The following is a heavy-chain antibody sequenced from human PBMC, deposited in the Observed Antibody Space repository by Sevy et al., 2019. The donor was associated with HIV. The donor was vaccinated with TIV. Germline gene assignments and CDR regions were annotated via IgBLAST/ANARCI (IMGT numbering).Heavy chain of an antibody. V-gene: IGHV4-59*08. Sequence: SETLSLTCTVSAGSITSVYGNWIRQPPGKGLEWIANFYSNGNINYNPSLKSRVTLSLVTSKNQFSLRLSSVTAADTAMYYCAGENAWGSGYSWGQGTLVTVSS. CDR3: AGENAWGSGYS. D-gene: IGHD6-25*01. CDR1: AGSITSVY. CDR2: FYSNGNI. J-gene: IGHJ4*02.